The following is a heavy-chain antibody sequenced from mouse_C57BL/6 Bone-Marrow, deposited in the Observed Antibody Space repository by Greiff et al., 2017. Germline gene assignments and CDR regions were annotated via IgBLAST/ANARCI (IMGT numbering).Heavy chain of an antibody. CDR2: IDPSDSYT. J-gene: IGHJ2*01. Sequence: QVQLKQPGAELVRPGTSVKLSCKASGYTFTSYWMHWVKQRPGQGLEWIGVIDPSDSYTNYNQKFKGKATLTVDTSSSTAYMQLSSLTSEDSAVYYCARESGAMVTTDYWGQGTTLTVSS. V-gene: IGHV1-59*01. CDR3: ARESGAMVTTDY. CDR1: GYTFTSYW. D-gene: IGHD2-2*01.